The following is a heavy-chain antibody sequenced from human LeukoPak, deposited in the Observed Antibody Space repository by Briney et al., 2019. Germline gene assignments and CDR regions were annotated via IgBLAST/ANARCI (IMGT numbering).Heavy chain of an antibody. V-gene: IGHV3-23*01. CDR1: GFTLSSYA. J-gene: IGHJ6*03. D-gene: IGHD3-10*01. Sequence: NPGGSLRLSCAASGFTLSSYAMNWVRQAPGKGLEWVSAITGSGGRTYYADSVKGRFTISRDNSKNTLYLQMNSLRAEDTAVYYCASVYYYGSGRFYYYYYMDVWGKGTTVTISS. CDR3: ASVYYYGSGRFYYYYYMDV. CDR2: ITGSGGRT.